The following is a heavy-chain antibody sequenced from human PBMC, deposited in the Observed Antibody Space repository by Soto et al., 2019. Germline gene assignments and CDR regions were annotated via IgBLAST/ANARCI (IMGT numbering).Heavy chain of an antibody. CDR2: INPSGSP. J-gene: IGHJ6*02. CDR1: GGSSSAHH. D-gene: IGHD1-1*01. V-gene: IGHV4-34*01. Sequence: SLSCAVYGGSSSAHHWNWIRQSPGKGLEWIGEINPSGSPNYNPSLKSRVTISVDTSKNQFALKLASVTAADTVRSYCARKSRMSDPGGLRSNLYAMEVWRQGTSVTV. CDR3: ARKSRMSDPGGLRSNLYAMEV.